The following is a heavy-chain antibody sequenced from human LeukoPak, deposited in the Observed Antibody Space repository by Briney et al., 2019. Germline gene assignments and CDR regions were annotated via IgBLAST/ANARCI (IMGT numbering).Heavy chain of an antibody. CDR3: AREVSASYGQKYYFDY. J-gene: IGHJ4*02. CDR1: GFTFSSYA. Sequence: PGGSLRLSCAASGFTFSSYAMHWVRQAPGKGLEWVAVISYDGSNKYYADSVKGRFTISRDNAKNSLYLQMNSLRDEDTAVYYCAREVSASYGQKYYFDYWGQGTLVTVSS. V-gene: IGHV3-30-3*01. CDR2: ISYDGSNK. D-gene: IGHD5-18*01.